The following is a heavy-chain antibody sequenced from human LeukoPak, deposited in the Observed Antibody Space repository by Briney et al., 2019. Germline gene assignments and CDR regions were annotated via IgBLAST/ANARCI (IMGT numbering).Heavy chain of an antibody. CDR1: GGSFSGYY. CDR3: ARGLWIFGVVTHFDY. Sequence: SETLSLTCAVYGGSFSGYYWSWIRQPPGKGLEWIGEINHSGSTNYNPALKSRVTISVDTSKNQFSLKLSSVTAADTAVYYFARGLWIFGVVTHFDYWGQGTLVTVSS. D-gene: IGHD3-3*01. CDR2: INHSGST. V-gene: IGHV4-34*01. J-gene: IGHJ4*02.